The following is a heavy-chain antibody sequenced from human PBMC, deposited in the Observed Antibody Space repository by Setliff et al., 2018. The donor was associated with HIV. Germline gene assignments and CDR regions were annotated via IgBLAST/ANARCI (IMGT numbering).Heavy chain of an antibody. D-gene: IGHD3-16*01. J-gene: IGHJ4*02. CDR3: ARDRAEADVGGGVRGPTYFCDY. CDR1: GGTFSSYT. CDR2: IIPVFGSA. Sequence: GASVKVSCKASGGTFSSYTISWVRQAPGRGLEWMGGIIPVFGSAHYAQKFQDRITITTDESTSSVFVELSNLRPDDTAIYYCARDRAEADVGGGVRGPTYFCDYWGQGTLVTVSS. V-gene: IGHV1-69*05.